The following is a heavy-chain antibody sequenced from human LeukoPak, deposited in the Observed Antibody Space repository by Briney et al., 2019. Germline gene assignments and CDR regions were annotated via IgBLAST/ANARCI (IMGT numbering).Heavy chain of an antibody. V-gene: IGHV4-61*02. CDR3: ARTYSNYSRYYCYYYMDV. J-gene: IGHJ6*03. CDR1: GGSISSGSYY. CDR2: IYTSGST. Sequence: KTSETLSLTCIVSGGSISSGSYYWSWIRQPAGKGLEWIGRIYTSGSTNYNPSLKSRVTISVDTSKNHFSLRLSSVTAADTAVYYCARTYSNYSRYYCYYYMDVWGKGTTVTVSS. D-gene: IGHD4-11*01.